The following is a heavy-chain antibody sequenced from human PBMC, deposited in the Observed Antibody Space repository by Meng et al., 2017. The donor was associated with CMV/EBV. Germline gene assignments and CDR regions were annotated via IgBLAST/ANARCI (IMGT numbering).Heavy chain of an antibody. Sequence: ASVKVSCKASGYTFTGYGISWVRQAPGQGLEWMGWISAYNGNTNYAQKLQGRVTMTTDTSTSTAYMELRSLRSDDTAVYYCARDRGIAVAGTYYYYGMDVWGQGTTVTVSS. J-gene: IGHJ6*02. CDR1: GYTFTGYG. V-gene: IGHV1-18*01. D-gene: IGHD6-19*01. CDR3: ARDRGIAVAGTYYYYGMDV. CDR2: ISAYNGNT.